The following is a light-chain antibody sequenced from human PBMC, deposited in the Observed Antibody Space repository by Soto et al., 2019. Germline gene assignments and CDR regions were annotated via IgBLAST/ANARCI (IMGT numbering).Light chain of an antibody. J-gene: IGLJ1*01. V-gene: IGLV1-40*01. Sequence: QAVVTQPPSVSGAPGQRVTISRTGSSSNIGAGYDVHWYQQLPGTAPKLLIYGNSNRPSGVPDRFSGSKSGTSASLAITGLQAEDEADYYCQSYDSSLSGLVFGTGTKLNVL. CDR1: SSNIGAGYD. CDR2: GNS. CDR3: QSYDSSLSGLV.